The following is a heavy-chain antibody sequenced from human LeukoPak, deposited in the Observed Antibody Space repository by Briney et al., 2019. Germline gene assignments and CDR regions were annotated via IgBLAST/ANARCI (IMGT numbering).Heavy chain of an antibody. CDR1: GGSVSTYY. D-gene: IGHD3-9*01. Sequence: SETLSLTCTVSGGSVSTYYWNWIRQPPGKGLEWIGYIYHSGSTYYNPSLKSRVTISVDRSKNQFSLKLSSVTAADTAVYYCARGGGGDDILTGYYNHDAFDIWGQGTMVTVSS. CDR2: IYHSGST. V-gene: IGHV4-59*02. CDR3: ARGGGGDDILTGYYNHDAFDI. J-gene: IGHJ3*02.